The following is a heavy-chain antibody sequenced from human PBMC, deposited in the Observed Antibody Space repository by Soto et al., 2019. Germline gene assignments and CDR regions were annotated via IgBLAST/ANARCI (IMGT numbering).Heavy chain of an antibody. V-gene: IGHV3-15*01. CDR1: GFTFSNAW. CDR2: IKSKTDGGTT. Sequence: EVQLVESGGGLVKPGGSLRLSCAASGFTFSNAWMSWVRQAPGQGLEWVGRIKSKTDGGTTDYAAPGKSRFTITRDDSKNTPYLQMNSRKNEDEAVYYCSTDGGGQGGYWGQGTLVTVSS. D-gene: IGHD3-10*01. J-gene: IGHJ4*02. CDR3: STDGGGQGGY.